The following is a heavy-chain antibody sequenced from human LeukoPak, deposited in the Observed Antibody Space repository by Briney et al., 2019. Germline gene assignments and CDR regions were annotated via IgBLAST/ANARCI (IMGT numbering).Heavy chain of an antibody. CDR2: IIPIFGTA. V-gene: IGHV1-69*13. D-gene: IGHD2-21*01. Sequence: GASVKVSCKASGYTFTSYDINWVRQATGQGLEWMGGIIPIFGTAKYAQKFQGRVTITADESTSTAYMELRSLRSEDTAVYYCARDSSEFRSLIPHWGQGTLVTVSS. J-gene: IGHJ1*01. CDR1: GYTFTSYD. CDR3: ARDSSEFRSLIPH.